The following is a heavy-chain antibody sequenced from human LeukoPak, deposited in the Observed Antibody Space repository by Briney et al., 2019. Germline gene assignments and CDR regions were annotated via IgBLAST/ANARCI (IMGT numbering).Heavy chain of an antibody. V-gene: IGHV3-48*03. Sequence: PGGSLRLSCAASGFTLSSYEMNWVRLAPGKGLEWISYISRTGNSIYYADSVKGRFTISRDSAKNSLYLQMNSLRDEDTAVYYCARSSARDLDFWGQGTLVTVSS. CDR2: ISRTGNSI. CDR1: GFTLSSYE. CDR3: ARSSARDLDF. J-gene: IGHJ4*02.